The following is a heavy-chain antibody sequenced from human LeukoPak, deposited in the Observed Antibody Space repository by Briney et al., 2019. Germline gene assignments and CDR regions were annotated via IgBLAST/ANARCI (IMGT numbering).Heavy chain of an antibody. CDR2: ISSNGGST. D-gene: IGHD4-23*01. CDR1: GFTFSSYA. Sequence: PGGSLRLSCAASGFTFSSYAMHWVRQAPGKGLEYVSAISSNGGSTYYANSVKGRFTISRDNSKNTLYLQMGSLRAEDMAVYYCARDSLYGGNSLDYWGQGTLVTVSS. CDR3: ARDSLYGGNSLDY. J-gene: IGHJ4*02. V-gene: IGHV3-64*01.